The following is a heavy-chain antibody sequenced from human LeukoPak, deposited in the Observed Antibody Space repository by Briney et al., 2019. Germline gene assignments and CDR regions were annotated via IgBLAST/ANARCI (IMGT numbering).Heavy chain of an antibody. D-gene: IGHD3-3*01. CDR1: GGFISSYY. CDR2: SYYSGST. V-gene: IGHV4-59*08. J-gene: IGHJ4*02. Sequence: SEPLSLSCTVAGGFISSYYWSWIRQPPGERLEWIGYSYYSGSTNYNPSLKSRVTISVDTSKSQFSLKLSSVTAADTAVYYCARHAASDTGVVIPYYFDYWGQGTLVTVSS. CDR3: ARHAASDTGVVIPYYFDY.